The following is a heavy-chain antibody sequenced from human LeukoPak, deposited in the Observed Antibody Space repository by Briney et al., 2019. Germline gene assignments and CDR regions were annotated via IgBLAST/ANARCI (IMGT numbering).Heavy chain of an antibody. J-gene: IGHJ3*02. CDR3: ARQRGVGALDM. CDR1: GFSFTSYW. V-gene: IGHV5-10-1*01. Sequence: GESLKISCKGSGFSFTSYWISWVRQKPGKGLEWMGRIDPSDSSTNYSPSLQGHVTISADKSIITASLQWSSLKASDTAMYYCARQRGVGALDMWGQGILVTVSS. CDR2: IDPSDSST.